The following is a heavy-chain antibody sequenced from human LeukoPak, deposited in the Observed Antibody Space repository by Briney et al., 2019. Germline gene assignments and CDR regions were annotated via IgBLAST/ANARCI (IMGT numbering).Heavy chain of an antibody. J-gene: IGHJ4*02. D-gene: IGHD3-22*01. CDR3: ARVRPGSSGSYYRTS. V-gene: IGHV3-11*04. CDR2: ITSGGGFK. Sequence: GASLRLSCVGAGFPFSDFHMSWIRQAPGKGLEWVSYITSGGGFKYYADSVKGRFSISRDDSKNSVFLQMNSLRVEDTAVYYCARVRPGSSGSYYRTSWGQGTLVTVSS. CDR1: GFPFSDFH.